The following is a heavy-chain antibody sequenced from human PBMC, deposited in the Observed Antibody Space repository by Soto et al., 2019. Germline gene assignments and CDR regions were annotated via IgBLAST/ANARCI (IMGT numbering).Heavy chain of an antibody. CDR1: GYSFYNND. V-gene: IGHV1-8*01. J-gene: IGHJ5*02. CDR2: MNPGSGKT. D-gene: IGHD1-1*01. Sequence: QVQLVQSGAEVKKPGDSVKVSCKTSGYSFYNNDISWVRQAPGQGLEWMGWMNPGSGKTGYAHKFQGRVTMTRNASISTAYLELTSLRADDTAVYYCARMASAGTLNWFDPWGQGTLVSVSS. CDR3: ARMASAGTLNWFDP.